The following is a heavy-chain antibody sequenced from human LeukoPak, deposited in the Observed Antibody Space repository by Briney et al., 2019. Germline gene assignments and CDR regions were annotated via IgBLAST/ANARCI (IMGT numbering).Heavy chain of an antibody. CDR3: AREVYCSAGSCYLNWFDP. V-gene: IGHV4-39*07. CDR1: GGSISRGDYY. D-gene: IGHD2-15*01. J-gene: IGHJ5*02. CDR2: IYHSGST. Sequence: PSETLSLTCTVSGGSISRGDYYWGWIRQPPGKGLEWIGSIYHSGSTYYNPSLKSRVTISVDTSKNQFSLKLSSVTAADTAVYYCAREVYCSAGSCYLNWFDPWGQGTLVTASS.